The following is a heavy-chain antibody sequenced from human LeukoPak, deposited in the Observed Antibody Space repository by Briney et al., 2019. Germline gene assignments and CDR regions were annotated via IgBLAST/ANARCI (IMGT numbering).Heavy chain of an antibody. D-gene: IGHD6-19*01. CDR1: GFTFSSYG. Sequence: PGGSLRLSCGASGFTFSSYGMHWVRQAPGKGLEWVAFITYDGSNKYYADSVKGRFTISRDNSKNTLYLQMNSLRAEDTAVYYCAKDGRGWPFDYWGQGTLVTVSS. V-gene: IGHV3-30*02. J-gene: IGHJ4*02. CDR3: AKDGRGWPFDY. CDR2: ITYDGSNK.